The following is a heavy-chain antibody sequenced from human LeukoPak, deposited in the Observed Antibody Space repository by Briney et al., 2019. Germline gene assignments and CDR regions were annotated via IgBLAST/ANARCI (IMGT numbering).Heavy chain of an antibody. CDR2: IYYSGST. CDR1: GGSISSHY. D-gene: IGHD3-22*01. Sequence: PSETLSLTCTVSGGSISSHYWSWIRQPPGKGLEWIGYIYYSGSTNYNPSLKSRVTISVDTSKNQFSLKLSSVTAADTAVYYCAREGGNYDSSGYYGMFDYRGQGTLVTVSS. V-gene: IGHV4-59*11. CDR3: AREGGNYDSSGYYGMFDY. J-gene: IGHJ4*02.